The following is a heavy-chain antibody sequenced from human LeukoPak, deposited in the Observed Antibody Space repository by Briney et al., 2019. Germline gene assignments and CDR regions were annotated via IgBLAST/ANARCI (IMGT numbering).Heavy chain of an antibody. V-gene: IGHV1-18*01. CDR2: ISAYNDNT. J-gene: IGHJ6*02. D-gene: IGHD2-15*01. CDR3: ARDEYCSGGSCYQGNYYYYGMDV. Sequence: ASVKVSCKASGYTFTSYGISWVRQAPGQGLEWMGWISAYNDNTNYAQKLQGRVTMTTDTSTSTAYMELRSLRSDDTAVYYCARDEYCSGGSCYQGNYYYYGMDVWGQGTTVTVSS. CDR1: GYTFTSYG.